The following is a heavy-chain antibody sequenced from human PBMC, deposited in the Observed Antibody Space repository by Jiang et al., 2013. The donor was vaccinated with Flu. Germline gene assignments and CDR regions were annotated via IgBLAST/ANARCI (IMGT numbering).Heavy chain of an antibody. CDR3: ARVGATRALDY. D-gene: IGHD1-26*01. V-gene: IGHV3-43D*04. Sequence: VQLVESGGVVVQPGGSLRLSCAASGFTFDDYAMHWVRQAPGKGLEWVSLISWDGGSTYYADSVKGRFTISRDNSKNSLYLQMNSLRAEDTALYYCARVGATRALDYWGQGTLVTVSS. CDR1: GFTFDDYA. J-gene: IGHJ4*02. CDR2: ISWDGGST.